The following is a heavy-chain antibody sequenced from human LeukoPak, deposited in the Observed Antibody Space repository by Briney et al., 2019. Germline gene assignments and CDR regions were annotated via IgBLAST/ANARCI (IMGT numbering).Heavy chain of an antibody. Sequence: GGSLRLSCVASGFTFNRHWMSWVRQAPGKGLEWVGNIKENGGEKYYVDSVRGRFTMSRDNAKNSLYLQMNSLRAEDTAVYYCAREKVVTPYFDYWGQGTLVTVSS. V-gene: IGHV3-7*01. J-gene: IGHJ4*02. CDR3: AREKVVTPYFDY. D-gene: IGHD4-23*01. CDR1: GFTFNRHW. CDR2: IKENGGEK.